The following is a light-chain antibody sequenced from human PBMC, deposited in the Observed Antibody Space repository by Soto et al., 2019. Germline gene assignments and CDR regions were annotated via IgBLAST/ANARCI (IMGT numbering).Light chain of an antibody. CDR1: QSVDID. Sequence: EIVLTQSPCTLSFSPPERFTLSCRASQSVDIDLAWYQQKPGQAPRLLIYGASTRATGIPDRVSGSGSGTDFTLTISRLEPEDFAVYYCQQYGSSGTFGQGTKVDIK. V-gene: IGKV3-20*01. CDR2: GAS. CDR3: QQYGSSGT. J-gene: IGKJ1*01.